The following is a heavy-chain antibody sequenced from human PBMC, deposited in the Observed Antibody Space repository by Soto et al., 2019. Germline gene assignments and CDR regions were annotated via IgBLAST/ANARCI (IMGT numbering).Heavy chain of an antibody. Sequence: SETLSLTCAVYGGSFSGYYWSWIRQPPGKGLEWIGEINHSGSTNYNPSLKSRVTISVDTSKNQFSLKLSSVTAADTAGYYCARGREVGATNYVRYHAYRGQGTPVPVSS. J-gene: IGHJ1*01. CDR1: GGSFSGYY. CDR2: INHSGST. CDR3: ARGREVGATNYVRYHAY. D-gene: IGHD1-26*01. V-gene: IGHV4-34*01.